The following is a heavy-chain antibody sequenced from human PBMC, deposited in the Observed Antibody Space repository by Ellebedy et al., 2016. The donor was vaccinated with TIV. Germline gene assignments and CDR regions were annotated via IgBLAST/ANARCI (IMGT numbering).Heavy chain of an antibody. CDR2: IYYSGST. Sequence: SETLSLTXTVSGGSISSYYWSWIRQPPGKGLEWIGYIYYSGSTNYNPSLKSRVTISVDTSKNQFSLKLSSVTAADTAVYYCARKKVGAAFDYWGQGTLVTVSS. J-gene: IGHJ4*02. D-gene: IGHD1-26*01. V-gene: IGHV4-59*01. CDR3: ARKKVGAAFDY. CDR1: GGSISSYY.